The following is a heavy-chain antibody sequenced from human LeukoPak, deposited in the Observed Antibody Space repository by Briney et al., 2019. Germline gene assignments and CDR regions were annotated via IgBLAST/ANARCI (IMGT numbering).Heavy chain of an antibody. J-gene: IGHJ6*03. CDR3: ARGRVVVGYYYMDV. D-gene: IGHD2-15*01. CDR1: GGSISSSSYY. CDR2: IYTSGST. Sequence: PSETLSLTCTVSGGSISSSSYYWGWIRQPAGKGLEWIGRIYTSGSTNYNPSLKSRVTMSVDTSKNQFSLKLSSVTAADTAVYYCARGRVVVGYYYMDVWGKGTTVTVSS. V-gene: IGHV4-61*02.